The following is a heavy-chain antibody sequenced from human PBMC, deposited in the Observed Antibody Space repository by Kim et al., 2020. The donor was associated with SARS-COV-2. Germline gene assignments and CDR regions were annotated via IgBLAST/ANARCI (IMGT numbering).Heavy chain of an antibody. V-gene: IGHV1-18*01. CDR3: ARGSGSYYDGGYFDY. D-gene: IGHD1-26*01. J-gene: IGHJ4*02. Sequence: QRRQGRVTMTTDTATSTAYMELRSLRSDDTAVYYCARGSGSYYDGGYFDYWGQGTLVTVSS.